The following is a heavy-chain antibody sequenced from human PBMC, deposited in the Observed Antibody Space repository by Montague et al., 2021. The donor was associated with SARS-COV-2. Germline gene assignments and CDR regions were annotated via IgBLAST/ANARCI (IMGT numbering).Heavy chain of an antibody. V-gene: IGHV4-34*01. J-gene: IGHJ6*02. CDR2: INHSGST. Sequence: SETLSLTCAVSGGSFSGYYWSWIRQPPGQGLELIGEINHSGSTNSHPSLKRRVTISVATSKNQFSLKLSSVTAADTAVYYCKGPHYDILTGPSTDVWGQGTTVTVSS. CDR1: GGSFSGYY. D-gene: IGHD3-9*01. CDR3: KGPHYDILTGPSTDV.